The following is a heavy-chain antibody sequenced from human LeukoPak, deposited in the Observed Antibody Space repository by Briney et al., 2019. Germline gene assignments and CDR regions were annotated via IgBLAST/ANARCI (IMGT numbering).Heavy chain of an antibody. CDR3: ARDHHVGMTGPKYYFDY. CDR2: IWYDGSNK. Sequence: PGGSLRLSCAASGFTFSSYGMHWVRQAPGKGLEWVAVIWYDGSNKYYADSVKGRFTISRDNSKNTLYLQMNSLRAEDTALYYCARDHHVGMTGPKYYFDYWGQGTLVTVSS. V-gene: IGHV3-33*01. D-gene: IGHD1-26*01. CDR1: GFTFSSYG. J-gene: IGHJ4*02.